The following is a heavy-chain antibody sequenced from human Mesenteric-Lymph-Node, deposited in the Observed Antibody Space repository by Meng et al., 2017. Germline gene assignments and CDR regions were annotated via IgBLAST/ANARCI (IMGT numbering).Heavy chain of an antibody. Sequence: SETLSLTCTVSGGSINSYYWNWIRQPAGKGLEWIGRISTSGSTNYNPSLRSRVTMSVDTSRNHFSLKLNSVTAADTAVYYCARDGQMWELLLWGQGTLVTVSS. CDR3: ARDGQMWELLL. D-gene: IGHD1-26*01. J-gene: IGHJ4*02. CDR1: GGSINSYY. V-gene: IGHV4-4*07. CDR2: ISTSGST.